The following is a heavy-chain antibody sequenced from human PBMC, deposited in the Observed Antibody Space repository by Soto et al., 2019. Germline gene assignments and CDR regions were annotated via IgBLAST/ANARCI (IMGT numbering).Heavy chain of an antibody. J-gene: IGHJ1*01. Sequence: PSETLSLTCTVSGGSISSYYWSWIRQPPGKGLEWIGYIYYSGSTNYNPSLKSRVTISVDTSKNQFSLKLSSVTAADAPLYYCARFNYDFCSAYSHYAEYFQHGGEGTLVTV. CDR2: IYYSGST. CDR3: ARFNYDFCSAYSHYAEYFQH. CDR1: GGSISSYY. V-gene: IGHV4-59*01. D-gene: IGHD3-3*01.